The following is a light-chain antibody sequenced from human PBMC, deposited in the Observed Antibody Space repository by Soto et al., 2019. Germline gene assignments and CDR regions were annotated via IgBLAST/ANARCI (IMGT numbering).Light chain of an antibody. V-gene: IGKV3-11*01. CDR1: QSVSSY. CDR2: DAS. CDR3: QQRSSWPHT. J-gene: IGKJ4*01. Sequence: EIVLTQSPATLSLSPGERATLYCRASQSVSSYLAWYQQKPGQAPRLLIYDASNRAPGIPARFSGSGSGTDFTLTISSLEPEDFAVYYCQQRSSWPHTFGGGTKVDIK.